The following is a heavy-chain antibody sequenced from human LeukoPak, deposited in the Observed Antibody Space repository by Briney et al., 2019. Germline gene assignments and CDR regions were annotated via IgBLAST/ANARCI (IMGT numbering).Heavy chain of an antibody. CDR2: IYYSGST. V-gene: IGHV4-59*01. CDR3: AASEEGYCSGGSCYNWFDP. J-gene: IGHJ5*02. D-gene: IGHD2-15*01. CDR1: GGSISSYY. Sequence: PSETLSHTCTVSGGSISSYYWSWIRQPPGKGLEWIGYIYYSGSTNYNPSLKSRVTISVDTSKNQFSLKLSSVTAADTAVYYCAASEEGYCSGGSCYNWFDPWGQGTLVTVSS.